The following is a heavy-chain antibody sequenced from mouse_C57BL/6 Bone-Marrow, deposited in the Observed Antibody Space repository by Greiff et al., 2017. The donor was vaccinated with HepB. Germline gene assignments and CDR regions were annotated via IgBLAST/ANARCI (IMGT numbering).Heavy chain of an antibody. CDR3: AWDYDWFAY. Sequence: QVQLQQSGPGLVQPSQSLSITCTVSGFSLTSYGVHWVRQSPGKGLEWLGVIWSGGSTDYNAAFISRLSISKDNSKSQVFFKMNSLQADDTAIYYCAWDYDWFAYWGQGTLVTVSA. D-gene: IGHD2-4*01. V-gene: IGHV2-2*01. CDR2: IWSGGST. J-gene: IGHJ3*01. CDR1: GFSLTSYG.